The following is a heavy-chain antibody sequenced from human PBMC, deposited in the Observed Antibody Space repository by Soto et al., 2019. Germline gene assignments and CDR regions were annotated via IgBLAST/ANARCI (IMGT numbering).Heavy chain of an antibody. J-gene: IGHJ4*02. Sequence: PGGSLRLSCAASGFTFSSYGMHWVRQAPGKGLEWVAVISYDGSNKYYADSVKGRFTISRDNSKNTLYLQMNSLRAEDTAVYYCLGGYGDLHFAYWGQGTLVPVSS. D-gene: IGHD4-17*01. CDR1: GFTFSSYG. V-gene: IGHV3-30*03. CDR2: ISYDGSNK. CDR3: LGGYGDLHFAY.